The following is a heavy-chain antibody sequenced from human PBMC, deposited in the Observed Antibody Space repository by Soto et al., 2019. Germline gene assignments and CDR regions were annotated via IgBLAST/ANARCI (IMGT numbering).Heavy chain of an antibody. D-gene: IGHD5-18*01. V-gene: IGHV3-48*02. CDR3: ARRGYTDY. CDR2: ISSSSSTI. Sequence: EVQLVESGGGLVQPGGSLRLSCAASGFTSSSYSRNWVRQAPGTGLEWVSYISSSSSTIYYADSVKDRFTISRDNAKNPPYLQMNSLREEDTAVYYCARRGYTDYWGQGTRVTFSS. J-gene: IGHJ4*02. CDR1: GFTSSSYS.